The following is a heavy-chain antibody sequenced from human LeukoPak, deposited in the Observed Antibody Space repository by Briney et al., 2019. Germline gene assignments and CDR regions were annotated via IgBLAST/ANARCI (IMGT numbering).Heavy chain of an antibody. V-gene: IGHV4-34*01. J-gene: IGHJ4*02. CDR1: GGSFSGYY. CDR2: INHSGST. Sequence: PSETLSLTCAVYGGSFSGYYWSWIRQPPGKGLEWIGEINHSGSTNYNPSLKSRVTISVDTSKNQFSLKLSSVTAADTAAYYCARGGRRGIAVAGTFDYWGQGTLVTVSS. CDR3: ARGGRRGIAVAGTFDY. D-gene: IGHD6-19*01.